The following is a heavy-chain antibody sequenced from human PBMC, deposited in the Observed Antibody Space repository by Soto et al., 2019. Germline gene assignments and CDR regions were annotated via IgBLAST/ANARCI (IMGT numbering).Heavy chain of an antibody. D-gene: IGHD3-9*01. CDR3: ARHGARYFDWLLSFFDY. CDR1: GGSVSGYY. CDR2: INHSGST. Sequence: SETLSLTCAVYGGSVSGYYWSWIRQPPGKGLEWIGEINHSGSTNYNPSLKSRVTISVDTSKNQFSLKLSSVTAADTAVYYCARHGARYFDWLLSFFDYWGQGTLVTVSS. V-gene: IGHV4-34*01. J-gene: IGHJ4*02.